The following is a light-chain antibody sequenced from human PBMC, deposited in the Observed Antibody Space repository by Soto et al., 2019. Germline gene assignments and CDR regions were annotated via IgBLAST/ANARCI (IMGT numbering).Light chain of an antibody. Sequence: QSALTQPASVSGSPGQSITISCTGTSSDVGGYNFVSWYQKHPGKAPKLMIYEVSNRPSGVSDRFSGSKSGNTATLTISGLQAEDEADYYCSSYTSISTYVFGTGTKLTVL. CDR3: SSYTSISTYV. CDR2: EVS. V-gene: IGLV2-14*01. J-gene: IGLJ1*01. CDR1: SSDVGGYNF.